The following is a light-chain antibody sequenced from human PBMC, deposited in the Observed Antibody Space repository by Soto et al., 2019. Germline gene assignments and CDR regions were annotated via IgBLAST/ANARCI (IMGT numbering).Light chain of an antibody. J-gene: IGKJ1*01. Sequence: EIVMTQSPATLSVSPGERATLSCRASQSVGSNLAWYQQKPGQAPRLLIYGASTRATGIPARFSGSGSGTEFTPTLSRLQFEDFANYFCQQYNNWPPDRTFGQGTKVEIK. V-gene: IGKV3-15*01. CDR1: QSVGSN. CDR2: GAS. CDR3: QQYNNWPPDRT.